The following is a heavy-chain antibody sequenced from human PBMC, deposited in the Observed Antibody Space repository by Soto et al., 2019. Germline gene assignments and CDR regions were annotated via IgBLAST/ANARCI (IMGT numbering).Heavy chain of an antibody. Sequence: QVQLVESGGGVVQPGRSLRLSCAASGFTFSSYGMHWVRQAPGKGLEWVAVISYDGSNKYYADSVKGRFTISRDNSKNTLYLQMNSLRAEDTAVYYCAKTVHCSGGSCYAPDYWGQGTLVTVSS. J-gene: IGHJ4*02. V-gene: IGHV3-30*18. D-gene: IGHD2-15*01. CDR2: ISYDGSNK. CDR1: GFTFSSYG. CDR3: AKTVHCSGGSCYAPDY.